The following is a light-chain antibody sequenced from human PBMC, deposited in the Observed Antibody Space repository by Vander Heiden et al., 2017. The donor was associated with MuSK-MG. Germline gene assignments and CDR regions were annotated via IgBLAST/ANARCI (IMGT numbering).Light chain of an antibody. CDR1: KVGDKD. Sequence: SYALTQPPSVSVSPGQPASITGSGDKVGDKDACWYQQKPGQSPVLVIYNDSKRPSGIPERVSGSNSGNTATLTISGTQAREEADYYCQAWESSTECPVFGGGTKLTVL. CDR2: NDS. J-gene: IGLJ2*01. V-gene: IGLV3-1*01. CDR3: QAWESSTECPV.